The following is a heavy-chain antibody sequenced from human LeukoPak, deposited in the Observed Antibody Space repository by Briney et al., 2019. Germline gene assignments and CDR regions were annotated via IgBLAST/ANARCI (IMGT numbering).Heavy chain of an antibody. Sequence: GRSLRLSCAASGFTFDDYAMHWVRQAPGKGLEWVSGISWNSGSIGYADSVKGRFTISRDNAKNSLYLQMNSLRAEDTALYYWATQSHFYCGGGSGSDYWGQGPLV. CDR1: GFTFDDYA. V-gene: IGHV3-9*01. CDR3: ATQSHFYCGGGSGSDY. D-gene: IGHD2-15*01. CDR2: ISWNSGSI. J-gene: IGHJ4*02.